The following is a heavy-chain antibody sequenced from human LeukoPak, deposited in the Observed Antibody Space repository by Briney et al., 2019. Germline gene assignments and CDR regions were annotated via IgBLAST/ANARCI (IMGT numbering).Heavy chain of an antibody. J-gene: IGHJ4*02. CDR1: GGSISSYY. Sequence: SETLSLTCTVSGGSISSYYWSWIRQTTGKGLEWIGFIYYSGSTNYNPSLKSRVTMSVDTSKNQFSLKLSSVTASDTAVYYCARRGAVYGGNDSDYWGQGTLVTVSS. CDR2: IYYSGST. V-gene: IGHV4-59*08. CDR3: ARRGAVYGGNDSDY. D-gene: IGHD4-23*01.